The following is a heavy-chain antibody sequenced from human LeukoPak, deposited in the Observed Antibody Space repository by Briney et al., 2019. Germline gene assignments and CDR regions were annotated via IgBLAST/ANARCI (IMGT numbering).Heavy chain of an antibody. J-gene: IGHJ4*02. CDR1: GGSISSYY. Sequence: SETLSLTCTVSGGSISSYYWSWIRQPPGKGLEWIGYIYYSGGTNYNPSLKSRVTISVDTSKNQFSLKLSSVTAADTAVYYCARGYRQHVFDYWGQGTLVTVSS. V-gene: IGHV4-59*01. CDR3: ARGYRQHVFDY. D-gene: IGHD6-6*01. CDR2: IYYSGGT.